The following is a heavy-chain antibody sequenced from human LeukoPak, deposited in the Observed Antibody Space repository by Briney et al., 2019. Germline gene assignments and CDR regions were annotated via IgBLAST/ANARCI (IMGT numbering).Heavy chain of an antibody. CDR2: INAGNGNT. V-gene: IGHV1-3*03. D-gene: IGHD6-13*01. CDR3: AREGIAAGGGAFDI. Sequence: ASVKVSCKASGYTFTSYTMHWVRQAPGQRLEWMGWINAGNGNTKYSQEFQGRVTITRDTSASTAYMELSSLRSEDMAVYYCAREGIAAGGGAFDIWGQGTTVTVSS. J-gene: IGHJ3*02. CDR1: GYTFTSYT.